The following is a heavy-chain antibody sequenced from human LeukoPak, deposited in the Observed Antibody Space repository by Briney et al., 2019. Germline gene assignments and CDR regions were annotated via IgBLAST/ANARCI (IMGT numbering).Heavy chain of an antibody. V-gene: IGHV4-39*01. J-gene: IGHJ4*02. CDR3: ARVGGYASSTGYYPDH. Sequence: SESLSLTCTVSGGSISSSSYYWAWIRQPPGKGPEYIGSVYYNGGTSYNPSLKSRVTISVDTSKNQFSLKLSSVTAADTAVYSCARVGGYASSTGYYPDHWGQGTLVTVSS. D-gene: IGHD3/OR15-3a*01. CDR1: GGSISSSSYY. CDR2: VYYNGGT.